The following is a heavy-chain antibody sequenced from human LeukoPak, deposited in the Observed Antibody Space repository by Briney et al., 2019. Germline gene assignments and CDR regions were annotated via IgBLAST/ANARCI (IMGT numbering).Heavy chain of an antibody. CDR1: GGTFSSNA. CDR2: IIPILGIA. V-gene: IGHV1-69*04. CDR3: ASLDYGQGEPTDY. Sequence: ASVKVSCKASGGTFSSNAISWVRQAPGQGLEWMGRIIPILGIANYAQKFQGRVTITADKSTSTAYMELSSLRSEDTAVYYCASLDYGQGEPTDYWGQGTLVTVPS. J-gene: IGHJ4*02. D-gene: IGHD4-17*01.